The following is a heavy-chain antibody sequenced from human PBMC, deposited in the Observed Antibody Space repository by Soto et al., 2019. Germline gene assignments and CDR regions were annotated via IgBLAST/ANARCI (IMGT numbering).Heavy chain of an antibody. V-gene: IGHV3-7*01. CDR1: GFTFSRNW. J-gene: IGHJ6*03. Sequence: EVQLVESGGDLVQPGGSLRLSCAASGFTFSRNWMSWVRQAPGKGLEWVANIKKDGSEKYYVDSVRGRFTISRDNAKNSLYLQMNSLRVEDTAVYYCASGLGSRAGYYYYMDVWGKGTTVTVSS. CDR3: ASGLGSRAGYYYYMDV. D-gene: IGHD2-2*01. CDR2: IKKDGSEK.